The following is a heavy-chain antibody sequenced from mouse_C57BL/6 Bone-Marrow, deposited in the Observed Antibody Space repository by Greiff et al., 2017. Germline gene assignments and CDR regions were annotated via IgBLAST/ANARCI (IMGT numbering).Heavy chain of an antibody. CDR3: ARSPPATSYFDY. V-gene: IGHV3-8*02. CDR2: ISYSGST. Sequence: EVKLLESGPSLVKPSQTLSLTCSVTGDSITSGYWNWIRKFPGNKLEYMGYISYSGSTYYNPSLKSRISITRDTSKNQYYLQLNSVTTKDTATYYCARSPPATSYFDYWGQGTTLTVTS. J-gene: IGHJ2*01. CDR1: GDSITSGY. D-gene: IGHD3-1*01.